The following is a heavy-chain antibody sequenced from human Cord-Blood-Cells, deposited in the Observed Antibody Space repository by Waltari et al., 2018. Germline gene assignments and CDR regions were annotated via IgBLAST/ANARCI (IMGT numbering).Heavy chain of an antibody. CDR3: ASADFWSGYTDAFDI. CDR1: GFTVSRNY. CDR2: IYSGGST. D-gene: IGHD3-3*01. J-gene: IGHJ3*02. Sequence: EVQLVESGGGLIQPGGSLRLSCAASGFTVSRNYMTWVRQAPGKGLEWVSVIYSGGSTYYADSVKGRFTISRDNSKNTLYLQMNSLRAEDTAVYYCASADFWSGYTDAFDIWGQGTMVTVSS. V-gene: IGHV3-53*01.